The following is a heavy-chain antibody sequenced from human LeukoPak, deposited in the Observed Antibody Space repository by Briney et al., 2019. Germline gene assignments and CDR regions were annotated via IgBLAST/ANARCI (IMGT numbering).Heavy chain of an antibody. Sequence: SETLSLTCTVSGGSISSGGYYWSGIRQPPGKGLEGIGYIYHSGSTYYNPSLKSRVTISVDRSKNQFSLKLSSVTAADTAVYYCARDLSQGYYYDSSGYPLAFDIWGQGTMVTVSS. CDR2: IYHSGST. V-gene: IGHV4-30-2*01. CDR1: GGSISSGGYY. CDR3: ARDLSQGYYYDSSGYPLAFDI. D-gene: IGHD3-22*01. J-gene: IGHJ3*02.